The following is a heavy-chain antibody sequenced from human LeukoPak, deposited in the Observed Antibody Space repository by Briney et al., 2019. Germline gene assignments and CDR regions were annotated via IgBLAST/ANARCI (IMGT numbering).Heavy chain of an antibody. D-gene: IGHD6-13*01. CDR3: AKDPRAAAGEDAFDI. CDR1: GFTFDDYA. Sequence: AGGSLRLSCAASGFTFDDYAMHWVRQDPGKGLEWVSGISWNSGSIGYADSVKGRFTISRDNAKNSLYLQMNSLRAEDTALYYCAKDPRAAAGEDAFDIWGQGTMVTVSS. V-gene: IGHV3-9*01. J-gene: IGHJ3*02. CDR2: ISWNSGSI.